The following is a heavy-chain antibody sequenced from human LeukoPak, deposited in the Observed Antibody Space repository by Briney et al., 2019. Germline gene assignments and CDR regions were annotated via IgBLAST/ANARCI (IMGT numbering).Heavy chain of an antibody. Sequence: SETLSLTCTVSGGSIRSSNYYWGWIRQPPGKGLECIGNIYHSGSTYYNPSLKSRVTISVDTSKNQFSLKLSSVTAADTAVYYCARGPYDFWSGYYPTWGQGTLVTVSS. CDR2: IYHSGST. J-gene: IGHJ5*02. CDR3: ARGPYDFWSGYYPT. D-gene: IGHD3-3*01. CDR1: GGSIRSSNYY. V-gene: IGHV4-39*07.